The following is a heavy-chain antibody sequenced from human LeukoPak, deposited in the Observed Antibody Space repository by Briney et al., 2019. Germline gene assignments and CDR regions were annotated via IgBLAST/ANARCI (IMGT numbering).Heavy chain of an antibody. CDR2: INPNSGGT. D-gene: IGHD2-15*01. CDR3: ARDTAVAAHYNEANY. V-gene: IGHV1-2*06. Sequence: ASVKVSCKASGYTFTGYYMHWVRQAPGQGLEWMGRINPNSGGTNYAQKFQGRVTMTRDMSISTAYMELSRLRSDDTAVYYCARDTAVAAHYNEANYWGQGTLVTVSS. J-gene: IGHJ4*02. CDR1: GYTFTGYY.